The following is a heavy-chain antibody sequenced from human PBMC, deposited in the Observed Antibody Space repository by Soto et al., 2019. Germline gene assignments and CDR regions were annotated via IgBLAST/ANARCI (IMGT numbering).Heavy chain of an antibody. CDR2: ISGSGGST. CDR3: ARRIAAAGNGIYYYGMDV. D-gene: IGHD6-13*01. Sequence: PGGSLRLSCAASGFTFSSYAMSWVRQAPGKGLEWVSAISGSGGSTYYADSVKGRFTISRDNSKNTLYLQMNSLRAEGTAVYYCARRIAAAGNGIYYYGMDVWGQGTTVTVSS. CDR1: GFTFSSYA. V-gene: IGHV3-23*01. J-gene: IGHJ6*02.